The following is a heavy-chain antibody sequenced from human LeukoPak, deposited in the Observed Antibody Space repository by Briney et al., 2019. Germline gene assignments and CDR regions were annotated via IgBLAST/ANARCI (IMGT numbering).Heavy chain of an antibody. J-gene: IGHJ4*02. D-gene: IGHD2-15*01. CDR1: GFTFSSYE. CDR3: ARRKADDY. Sequence: PGGSLRLSCAASGFTFSSYEMNWVRQAPGKGLEWVSYISSGGSTIYYADSVKGRFTISRDNAKSSLYLQMNSLRVEDTAVYYCARRKADDYWGQGTLVTVSP. CDR2: ISSGGSTI. V-gene: IGHV3-48*03.